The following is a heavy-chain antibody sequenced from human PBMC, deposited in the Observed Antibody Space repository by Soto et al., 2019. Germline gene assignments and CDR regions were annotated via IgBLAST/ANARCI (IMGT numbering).Heavy chain of an antibody. CDR3: ARDKITGLFDY. Sequence: SETLSLTCAVSGGSISSGGYSWSWIRQPPGKGLEWIGYIYHSGSTYYNPSLKSRVTISVDTSKNQFSLKLTSVTAADTAVYYCARDKITGLFDYWGLGTLVTVSS. J-gene: IGHJ4*02. V-gene: IGHV4-30-2*01. CDR1: GGSISSGGYS. CDR2: IYHSGST. D-gene: IGHD2-8*02.